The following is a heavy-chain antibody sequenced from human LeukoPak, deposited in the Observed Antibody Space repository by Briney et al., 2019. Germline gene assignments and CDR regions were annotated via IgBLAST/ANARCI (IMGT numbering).Heavy chain of an antibody. D-gene: IGHD3-22*01. CDR2: ISGSGGST. CDR1: GFTFSSYA. CDR3: AKAKRASSGYYYDFDY. J-gene: IGHJ4*02. Sequence: GGSLRLSCAASGFTFSSYAMSWVRQAPGKGLEWVSAISGSGGSTYYADSVKGRFTISRDNSKNTLYLQMNSLRAEDTAVYYCAKAKRASSGYYYDFDYWGQGTLVTVSS. V-gene: IGHV3-23*01.